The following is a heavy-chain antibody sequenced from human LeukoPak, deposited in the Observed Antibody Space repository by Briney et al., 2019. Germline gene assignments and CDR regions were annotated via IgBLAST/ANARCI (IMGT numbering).Heavy chain of an antibody. D-gene: IGHD2-21*02. J-gene: IGHJ4*02. CDR3: ARLYGGGDCYSVSPY. CDR2: IKQDGSEK. Sequence: GRSLRLSCAASGFTFSSYWMSWVRQAPGKGLEWVANIKQDGSEKYYVDSVKGRFTISRDNAKNSLYLQMNSLRAEDTAVYYCARLYGGGDCYSVSPYWGQGTLVTVSS. V-gene: IGHV3-7*03. CDR1: GFTFSSYW.